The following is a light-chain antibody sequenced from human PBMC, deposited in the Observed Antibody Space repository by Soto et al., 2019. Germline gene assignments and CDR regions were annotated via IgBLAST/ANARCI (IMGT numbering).Light chain of an antibody. Sequence: DIQMTQSPSPLSASIGDRVTITCRASQGIYMYLNWYQQKPGKAPKLLIFGASNLQGGVPSRFSGGGSGTDFTLTISGLQPEDSATYFCQQSYDDPTFGQGTKIEV. CDR1: QGIYMY. CDR3: QQSYDDPT. V-gene: IGKV1-39*01. J-gene: IGKJ1*01. CDR2: GAS.